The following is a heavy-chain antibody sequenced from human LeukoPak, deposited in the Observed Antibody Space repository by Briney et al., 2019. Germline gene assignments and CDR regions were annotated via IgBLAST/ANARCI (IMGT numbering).Heavy chain of an antibody. CDR3: ASGPGDYVY. CDR1: GGSFSGYY. V-gene: IGHV4-34*01. J-gene: IGHJ4*02. Sequence: SETLSLTCAVYGGSFSGYYWSWIRQPPGKGLEWIGEINHSRSTNYNPSLKSRVTISVDTSKNQFSLKLSSVTAADTAVYYCASGPGDYVYWGQGTLVTVSS. CDR2: INHSRST. D-gene: IGHD4-17*01.